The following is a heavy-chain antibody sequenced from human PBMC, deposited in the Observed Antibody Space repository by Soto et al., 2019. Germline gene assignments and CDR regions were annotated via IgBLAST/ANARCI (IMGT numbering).Heavy chain of an antibody. CDR2: IYYSGST. V-gene: IGHV4-39*01. D-gene: IGHD3-3*01. CDR1: GGSISSSSYY. J-gene: IGHJ3*02. CDR3: ARHNYDFWSGYYTPPLRAFDI. Sequence: SETLSLTCTVSGGSISSSSYYWGWIRQPPGKGLEWIGSIYYSGSTYYNPSLKSRVTISVDTSKNQFSLKLSSVTAADTAVYYCARHNYDFWSGYYTPPLRAFDIWGQGTMVTVSS.